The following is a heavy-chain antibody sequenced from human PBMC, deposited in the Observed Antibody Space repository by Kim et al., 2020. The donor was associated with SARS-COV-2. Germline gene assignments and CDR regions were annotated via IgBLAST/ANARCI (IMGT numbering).Heavy chain of an antibody. Sequence: ASVKVSCKASGYTFTSYDINWVRQATGQGLERMGWMNPNSGNTGYVQKFQGRVTMTRNTSISTAYMELSSLRSEDTAVYYCARFISPAVRYYYYGMDVWGQGTTVTVSS. CDR1: GYTFTSYD. CDR2: MNPNSGNT. D-gene: IGHD3-10*01. V-gene: IGHV1-8*01. J-gene: IGHJ6*02. CDR3: ARFISPAVRYYYYGMDV.